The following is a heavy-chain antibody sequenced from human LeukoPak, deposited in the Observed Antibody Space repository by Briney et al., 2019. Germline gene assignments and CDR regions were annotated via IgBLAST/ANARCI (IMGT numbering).Heavy chain of an antibody. V-gene: IGHV3-23*01. D-gene: IGHD3-3*01. CDR3: AKQYDFWSGYYEYVGYFDY. J-gene: IGHJ4*02. CDR1: GFTFSSYA. Sequence: GGSLRLSCAASGFTFSSYAMSWVRQAPGKGLEWVSAISGSGGSTYYADSVKGRFTISRDNSKNTLYLQMNSLRAEDTAVYYCAKQYDFWSGYYEYVGYFDYWGQGALVTVSS. CDR2: ISGSGGST.